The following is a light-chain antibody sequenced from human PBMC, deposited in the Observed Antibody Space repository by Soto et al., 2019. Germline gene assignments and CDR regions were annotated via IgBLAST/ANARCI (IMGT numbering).Light chain of an antibody. V-gene: IGKV3-15*01. CDR3: QQYNIWPLT. Sequence: EIVMTQSPATLSVSPGERATLSCRASQCISGNLAWYQQKPGQAPRLLIYGASTRATGIPARFSGSGSGTEFTLTISSLQSEDFAVYFCQQYNIWPLTFGGGTKVEIK. CDR2: GAS. CDR1: QCISGN. J-gene: IGKJ4*01.